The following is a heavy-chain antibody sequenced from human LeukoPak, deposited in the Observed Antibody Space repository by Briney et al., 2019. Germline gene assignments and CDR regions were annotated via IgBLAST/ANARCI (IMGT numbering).Heavy chain of an antibody. CDR3: ARGPPFDP. V-gene: IGHV3-30*14. Sequence: GGSLRLSCAASGFTFSNYAMSWVRQTPDRVLEWVASISYDGKKDFYADSVKGRFTISRESFKNTLYLQMNSLRDEDTAVYYCARGPPFDPWGQGTLVTVSS. J-gene: IGHJ5*02. CDR1: GFTFSNYA. CDR2: ISYDGKKD.